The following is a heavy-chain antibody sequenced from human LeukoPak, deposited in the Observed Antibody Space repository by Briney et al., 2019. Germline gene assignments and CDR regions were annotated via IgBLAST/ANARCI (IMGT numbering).Heavy chain of an antibody. CDR1: GFTFNRCW. V-gene: IGHV3-7*01. Sequence: GGSLRLSCVVSGFTFNRCWMNWVRQAPGKGLEWVAHINPDGRDTYYADSVKGRFTISRDNAQNSMYLQMNSLRVEDTAVYYCTSWGDTTAEYFQRWGQGTLVTVSS. CDR3: TSWGDTTAEYFQR. CDR2: INPDGRDT. D-gene: IGHD2-21*02. J-gene: IGHJ1*01.